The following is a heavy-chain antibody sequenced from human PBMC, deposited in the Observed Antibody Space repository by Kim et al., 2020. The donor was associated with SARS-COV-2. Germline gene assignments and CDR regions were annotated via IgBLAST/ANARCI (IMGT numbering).Heavy chain of an antibody. Sequence: GGSLRLSCAVSGLSFDSSWMSWVRQTPGKGLEWVANIKNDGSEQYCVESVKGRFTISRDNTKNSVYLEMNNLRDEDTAVYYCARDPCHGALDYWGRGTLVTVSS. V-gene: IGHV3-7*03. CDR3: ARDPCHGALDY. CDR1: GLSFDSSW. J-gene: IGHJ4*02. CDR2: IKNDGSEQ.